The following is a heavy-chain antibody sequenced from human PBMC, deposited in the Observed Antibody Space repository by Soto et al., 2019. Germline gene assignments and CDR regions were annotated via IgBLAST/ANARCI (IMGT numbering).Heavy chain of an antibody. CDR1: GFTFSSYA. D-gene: IGHD1-1*01. CDR2: ISYDGSNK. J-gene: IGHJ6*02. V-gene: IGHV3-30-3*01. CDR3: ARDRLRYNWNDFPYYYYGMDV. Sequence: QVQLVESGGGVVQPGRSLRLCCAASGFTFSSYAMHWVRQAPGKGLEWVAVISYDGSNKYYADSVKGRFTISRDNSKNTLYLQMNSLRAEDTAVYYCARDRLRYNWNDFPYYYYGMDVWGQGTTVTVSS.